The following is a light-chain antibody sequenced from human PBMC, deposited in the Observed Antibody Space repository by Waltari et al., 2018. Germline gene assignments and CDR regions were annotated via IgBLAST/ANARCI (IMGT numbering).Light chain of an antibody. J-gene: IGKJ4*01. CDR1: QSVSSY. Sequence: MFLTQSPATLSLSPGERATPSCRASQSVSSYLALYQQKPGQAPRLLIYDASNRATGIPARFSGSGSGTDFTLTISSLEPEDFAVYYCQQRSNWPPLTFGGGTKVEIK. V-gene: IGKV3-11*01. CDR2: DAS. CDR3: QQRSNWPPLT.